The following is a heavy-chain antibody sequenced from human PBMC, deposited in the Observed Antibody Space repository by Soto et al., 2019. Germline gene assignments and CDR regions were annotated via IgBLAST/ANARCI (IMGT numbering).Heavy chain of an antibody. V-gene: IGHV1-69*13. CDR3: ARDVRDCSSTSCRYYFDY. J-gene: IGHJ4*02. Sequence: ASVKVSCKASGGTFSSYAISWVRQAPGQGREWMGGIIPIFGTANYAQKFQGRVTITADESTSTAYMELSSLRSEDTAVYYCARDVRDCSSTSCRYYFDYWGQGTLVTVSS. D-gene: IGHD2-2*01. CDR1: GGTFSSYA. CDR2: IIPIFGTA.